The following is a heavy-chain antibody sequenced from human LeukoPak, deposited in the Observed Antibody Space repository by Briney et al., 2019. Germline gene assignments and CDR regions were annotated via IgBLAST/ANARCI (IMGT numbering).Heavy chain of an antibody. V-gene: IGHV4-34*01. CDR2: INHSGST. D-gene: IGHD6-19*01. CDR3: ARDRSGWYFDY. Sequence: SETLSLTCAVYGGSFSGYYWSWIRQPPGKGLEWIGEINHSGSTNYNPSLKSRVTISVDTSKNQFSLKLSSVTAADTAVYYCARDRSGWYFDYWGQGTLVTVSS. J-gene: IGHJ4*02. CDR1: GGSFSGYY.